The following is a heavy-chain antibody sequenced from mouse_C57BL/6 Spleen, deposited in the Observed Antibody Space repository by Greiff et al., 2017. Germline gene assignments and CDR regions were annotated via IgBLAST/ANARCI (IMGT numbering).Heavy chain of an antibody. Sequence: EVQGVESGGGLVKPGGSLKLSCAASGFTFSSYAMSWVRQTPEKRLEWVATISDGGSYTYYPDNVKGRFTISRDNAKNNLYLQMSHLKSEDTAMYYCARDQGYDYDRAWFAYWGQGTLVTVSA. CDR1: GFTFSSYA. CDR3: ARDQGYDYDRAWFAY. D-gene: IGHD2-4*01. CDR2: ISDGGSYT. J-gene: IGHJ3*01. V-gene: IGHV5-4*01.